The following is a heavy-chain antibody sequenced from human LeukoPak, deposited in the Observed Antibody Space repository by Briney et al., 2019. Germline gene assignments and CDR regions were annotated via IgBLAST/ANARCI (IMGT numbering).Heavy chain of an antibody. V-gene: IGHV1-18*01. CDR3: ARALQGVVPAAVAHWFDP. Sequence: GASVKVSCKASGYTFTSYGISWVRQAPGQGLEWMGWISAYNGNTNYAQKLQGRVTMTTDTSTSTAYMELRSLRSDDTAVYYCARALQGVVPAAVAHWFDPWGQGTLVTVSS. D-gene: IGHD2-2*01. CDR1: GYTFTSYG. CDR2: ISAYNGNT. J-gene: IGHJ5*02.